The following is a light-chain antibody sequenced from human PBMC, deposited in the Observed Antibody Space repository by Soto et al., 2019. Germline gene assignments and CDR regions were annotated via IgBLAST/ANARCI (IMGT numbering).Light chain of an antibody. V-gene: IGLV2-14*03. CDR3: SSYTTSGTLV. CDR1: SSDVGSYNY. J-gene: IGLJ1*01. Sequence: QSALTQPASVSGSPGQSIIISCTGTSSDVGSYNYVSWYQHHPGKAPKFMIYDVSNRPSGVSNRFSGSKSGNTASLTISGLQDEDEADYYCSSYTTSGTLVFGSGTKVTVL. CDR2: DVS.